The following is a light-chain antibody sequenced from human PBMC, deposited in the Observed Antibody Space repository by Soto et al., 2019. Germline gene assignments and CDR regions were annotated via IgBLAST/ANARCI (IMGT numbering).Light chain of an antibody. J-gene: IGKJ2*01. CDR3: QQYATTLT. CDR2: DAS. Sequence: ETVLTQSPGTLSLSPGEGATLSCRASQSVSSNYLAWYQHKPGQAPRLLIYDASNRATGIPDRFSGSGSGTDFTLTISRLEPEDSALYFCQQYATTLTFGLGTKLEIK. V-gene: IGKV3-20*01. CDR1: QSVSSNY.